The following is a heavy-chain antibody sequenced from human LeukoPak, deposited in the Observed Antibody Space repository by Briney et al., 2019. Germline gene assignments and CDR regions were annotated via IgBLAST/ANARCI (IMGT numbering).Heavy chain of an antibody. CDR2: IYYSRST. V-gene: IGHV4-59*01. D-gene: IGHD1-14*01. Sequence: SETLSLTCTVSGGSISSYYWSWIRQPPGKGLEWIGYIYYSRSTNYNPSLKSRVTISVDTSKNQFSLKLSSVTAADTAVYYCARDSLAGNVDYWGQGTLVTVSS. J-gene: IGHJ4*02. CDR3: ARDSLAGNVDY. CDR1: GGSISSYY.